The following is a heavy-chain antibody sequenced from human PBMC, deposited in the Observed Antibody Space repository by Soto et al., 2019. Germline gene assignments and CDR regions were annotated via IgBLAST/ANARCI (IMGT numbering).Heavy chain of an antibody. J-gene: IGHJ4*02. CDR1: GFTFSSYS. D-gene: IGHD3-22*01. V-gene: IGHV3-21*01. CDR2: ISSSSSYI. CDR3: ARYGGDSSGYDY. Sequence: GGSLRLSCAASGFTFSSYSMNWVRQAPGKGLEWVSSISSSSSYIYYADSVKGRFTISRDNAKNSLYLQMNSLRAEDTAVYYCARYGGDSSGYDYWGQGTLVTVSS.